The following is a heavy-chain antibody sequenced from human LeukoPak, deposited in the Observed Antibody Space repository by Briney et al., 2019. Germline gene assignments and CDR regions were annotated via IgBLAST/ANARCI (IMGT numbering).Heavy chain of an antibody. CDR2: ISGSGGST. J-gene: IGHJ2*01. CDR3: AKVGDGYWYFDL. CDR1: GFTFSSYG. Sequence: GGTLRLSCAASGFTFSSYGMSWVRQAPGKGLEWVSAISGSGGSTYYADSVKGRITISRDNSKNTLYLQMNSLRAEDTAVYFCAKVGDGYWYFDLWGRGTLVTVSS. V-gene: IGHV3-23*01.